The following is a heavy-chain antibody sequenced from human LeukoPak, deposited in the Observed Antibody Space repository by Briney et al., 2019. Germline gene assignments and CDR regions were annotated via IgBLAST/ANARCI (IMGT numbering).Heavy chain of an antibody. CDR3: ARQRYSDY. CDR1: GFTFSRYW. V-gene: IGHV3-7*01. CDR2: IKEDGSEY. J-gene: IGHJ4*02. D-gene: IGHD1-1*01. Sequence: PGGSLRLSCAASGFTFSRYWMTWVRQAPGKGLERVANIKEDGSEYSYVESVKGRFTISRDNAKNSLYLQLNSLRAEDTAVYFCARQRYSDYWGQGTLVTVSS.